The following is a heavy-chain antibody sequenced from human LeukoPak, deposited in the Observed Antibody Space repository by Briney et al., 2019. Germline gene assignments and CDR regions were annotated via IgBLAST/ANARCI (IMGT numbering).Heavy chain of an antibody. CDR3: ARESRDQPLPLDY. D-gene: IGHD2-2*01. Sequence: GESLKISCKGSGYSFTSYWIGWVRQMPGEGLEWMGIIYPGDSDTRYSPSFQGQVTISADKSISTAYLQWSSLKASDTAMYYCARESRDQPLPLDYWGQGTLVTVSS. V-gene: IGHV5-51*01. CDR1: GYSFTSYW. CDR2: IYPGDSDT. J-gene: IGHJ4*02.